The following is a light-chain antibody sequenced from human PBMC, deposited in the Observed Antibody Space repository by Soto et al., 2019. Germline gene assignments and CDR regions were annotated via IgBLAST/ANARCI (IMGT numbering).Light chain of an antibody. Sequence: EIVLTQSPGTLSLSPGERATLSCRASQSVSSSYLAWYQQKPGQAPRLLIYGASSRATGIPDRFSGSGSGTDFTLTISRLEPEDFAVYYCQQYGSSRWTCGQGTKVEI. J-gene: IGKJ1*01. CDR1: QSVSSSY. CDR2: GAS. V-gene: IGKV3-20*01. CDR3: QQYGSSRWT.